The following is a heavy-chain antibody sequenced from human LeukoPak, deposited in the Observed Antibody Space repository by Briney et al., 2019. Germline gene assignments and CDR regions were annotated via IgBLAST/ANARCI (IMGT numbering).Heavy chain of an antibody. J-gene: IGHJ4*02. Sequence: SETLSLTCSVSGGSISSYYWSWIRQPPGKGLEWIGYVYYNKRTNSNPSLKSRVTLSVDTSKNEFSLKLTSMTAADTAVYFCARSPQYFDSLLDGDSRYYFDYWGQGTLVTVSS. CDR1: GGSISSYY. V-gene: IGHV4-59*01. D-gene: IGHD3-9*01. CDR2: VYYNKRT. CDR3: ARSPQYFDSLLDGDSRYYFDY.